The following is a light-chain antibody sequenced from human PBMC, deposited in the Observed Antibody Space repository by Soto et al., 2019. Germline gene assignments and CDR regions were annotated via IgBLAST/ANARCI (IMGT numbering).Light chain of an antibody. CDR3: HHRCFRFT. CDR1: QSVHIY. J-gene: IGKJ4*01. Sequence: EIVLTQSPATLSLSPGDSASLSCRASQSVHIYLAWYQQKPGQAPRLLIYDSSYRAAGIPARFSGSGSGTDFTLPLRSLEPEYFAFYYCHHRCFRFTFGGGTQVEIK. CDR2: DSS. V-gene: IGKV3-11*01.